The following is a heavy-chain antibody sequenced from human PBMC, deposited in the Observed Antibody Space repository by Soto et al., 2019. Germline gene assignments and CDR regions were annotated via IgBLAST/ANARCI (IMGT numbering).Heavy chain of an antibody. CDR2: ISAYNGNT. CDR3: AILPSIAVAGSYFDY. D-gene: IGHD6-19*01. V-gene: IGHV1-18*01. J-gene: IGHJ4*02. Sequence: ASVKVFCKASGYTFTSYGISWVRQAPGQRLEWMGWISAYNGNTNYAQKLQGRVTMTTDTSTSTAYMELRSLTSDDAAVYYCAILPSIAVAGSYFDYWGQGTLVTVSS. CDR1: GYTFTSYG.